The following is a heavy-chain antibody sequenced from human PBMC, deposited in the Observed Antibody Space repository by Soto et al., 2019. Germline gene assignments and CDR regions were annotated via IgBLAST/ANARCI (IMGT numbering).Heavy chain of an antibody. D-gene: IGHD1-1*01. V-gene: IGHV1-2*02. CDR1: GYTFTGYY. CDR3: ARAYANWSPFDI. Sequence: QVHLLQSGADVKTPGASVKVSCKSSGYTFTGYYIQWVRQAPGQGLEWMGWINPNTGVTNFAQNFRGRLTMTRDTSISTAYMELTRLASDDTAVYYCARAYANWSPFDIWGQGTLVTVSS. J-gene: IGHJ3*02. CDR2: INPNTGVT.